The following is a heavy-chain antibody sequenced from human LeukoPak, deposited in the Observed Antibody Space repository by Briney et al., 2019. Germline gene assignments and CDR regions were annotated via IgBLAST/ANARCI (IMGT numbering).Heavy chain of an antibody. D-gene: IGHD3-16*01. V-gene: IGHV4-4*07. CDR1: GGSISSYY. CDR2: IYTSGST. CDR3: ARLSFDYVGGAFDI. J-gene: IGHJ3*02. Sequence: PSETLSLTCTVSGGSISSYYWSWIRQPAGKGLEWIGRIYTSGSTNYNPSLKSRVTMSVDTSKNQFSLKLSSVTAADTAVYYCARLSFDYVGGAFDIWGQGTMVTVSS.